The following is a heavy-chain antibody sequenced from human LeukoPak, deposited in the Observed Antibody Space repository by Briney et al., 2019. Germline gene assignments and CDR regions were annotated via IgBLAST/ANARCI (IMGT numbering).Heavy chain of an antibody. J-gene: IGHJ6*02. CDR1: GGSIRSGDYS. CDR3: ARDHTETSSLNFRNYYYYGMDI. V-gene: IGHV4-31*03. Sequence: SQTLSLTCTVSGGSIRSGDYSWNWIRQHPGKGLEWIGYIYCSGSTYYNPSLTSRVTMSVDTSKNQFSLKLSSVTAADTAIYYCARDHTETSSLNFRNYYYYGMDIWGQGTTVIVSS. D-gene: IGHD5-18*01. CDR2: IYCSGST.